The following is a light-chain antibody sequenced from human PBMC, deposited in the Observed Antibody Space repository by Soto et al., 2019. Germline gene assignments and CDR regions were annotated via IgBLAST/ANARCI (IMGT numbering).Light chain of an antibody. CDR1: RNSLSRSNNENY. J-gene: IGKJ5*01. Sequence: DIVMTQSPDSLAVSLGERATINCKSSRNSLSRSNNENYLAWYQQRPGQPPRLVLYWASTREPGVPDRFSGSGSGTDFTLTISSLQAEDVEVYYCQQYYASPLTFGHGTRLEIK. V-gene: IGKV4-1*01. CDR2: WAS. CDR3: QQYYASPLT.